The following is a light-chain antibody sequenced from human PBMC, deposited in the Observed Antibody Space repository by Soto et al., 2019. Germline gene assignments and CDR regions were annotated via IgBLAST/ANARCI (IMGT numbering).Light chain of an antibody. CDR3: QQYNSYWK. Sequence: DIRITQSPSTLSASVGDRVTIPCRASQSISTWLAWYQQKPGKAPKLLIYDASSLESGVPSRFSGSGSGTEFTLTISSLQPDDFATYYCQQYNSYWKFGQGTKVDI. CDR2: DAS. J-gene: IGKJ1*01. CDR1: QSISTW. V-gene: IGKV1-5*01.